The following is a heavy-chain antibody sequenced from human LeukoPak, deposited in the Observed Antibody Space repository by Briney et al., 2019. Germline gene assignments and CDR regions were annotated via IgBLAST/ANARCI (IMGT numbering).Heavy chain of an antibody. CDR1: GFTFSNHG. V-gene: IGHV3-23*01. J-gene: IGHJ4*02. Sequence: GGSLRLSCAASGFTFSNHGMSWVRQAPGKGLEGVSGISPSGDITYYADSVKGRFTISRDNSKNTLYLEVISLTAEDTAVYYCAKDDAWLRFGEWSQGTLVTVSS. CDR3: AKDDAWLRFGE. D-gene: IGHD3-10*01. CDR2: ISPSGDIT.